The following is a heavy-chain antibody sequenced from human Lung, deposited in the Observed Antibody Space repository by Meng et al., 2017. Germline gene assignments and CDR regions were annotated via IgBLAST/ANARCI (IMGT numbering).Heavy chain of an antibody. V-gene: IGHV3-15*01. CDR2: IKSNSDGGTT. Sequence: VRLVESGGGLVKPGGSLRLSWVASGFSFTDAWMSWVRQAPGKGLEWVGRIKSNSDGGTTDYAAPVKGRFTISRDDSKNTLYLQMNSLITEDTAVYFCATGAAAADHWGQGTLVTVSS. D-gene: IGHD6-13*01. J-gene: IGHJ4*02. CDR3: ATGAAAADH. CDR1: GFSFTDAW.